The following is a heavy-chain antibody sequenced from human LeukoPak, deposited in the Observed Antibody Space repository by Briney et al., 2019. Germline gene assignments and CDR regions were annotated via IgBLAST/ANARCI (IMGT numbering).Heavy chain of an antibody. CDR3: AREDTGMAPGFDS. V-gene: IGHV4-39*07. Sequence: SETLSLTCTVSGDSISSSNYYWGWFRQPRGKGLEWMESIYYTGITYYKPSLKSRVIMSVDTSKNQFSLKLSSVTAADTAVYYCAREDTGMAPGFDSWGQGTQVTVSS. CDR2: IYYTGIT. CDR1: GDSISSSNYY. J-gene: IGHJ4*02. D-gene: IGHD5-18*01.